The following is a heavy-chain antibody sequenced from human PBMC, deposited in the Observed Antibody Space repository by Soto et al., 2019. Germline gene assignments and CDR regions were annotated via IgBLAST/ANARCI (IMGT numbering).Heavy chain of an antibody. CDR1: GGTFSSYA. V-gene: IGHV1-69*01. D-gene: IGHD2-8*01. CDR3: GSSNCTNGVCPYYYYYGMDV. Sequence: QVQLVQSGAEVKKPGSSVKVSCKASGGTFSSYAISWVRQAPGQGLEWMGGIIPIFGTANYAQKFQGRVTITADESTSTAYMVLSSVRAEDTAVYYCGSSNCTNGVCPYYYYYGMDVWGQGTTVTVSS. J-gene: IGHJ6*02. CDR2: IIPIFGTA.